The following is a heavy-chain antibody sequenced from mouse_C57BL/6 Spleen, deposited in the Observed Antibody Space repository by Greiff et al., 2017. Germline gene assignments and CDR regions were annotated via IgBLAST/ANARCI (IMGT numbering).Heavy chain of an antibody. V-gene: IGHV1-82*01. Sequence: VQLQESGPELVKPGASVKISCKASGYAFSSSWMNWVKQRPGKGLEWIGRIYPGDGDTNYNGKFKGKSTLTVDKSSSTAYMQLSSLTSEDSAVYYCARSGGSSLYFDYWGQGTTLTVSS. J-gene: IGHJ2*01. CDR1: GYAFSSSW. CDR2: IYPGDGDT. D-gene: IGHD1-1*01. CDR3: ARSGGSSLYFDY.